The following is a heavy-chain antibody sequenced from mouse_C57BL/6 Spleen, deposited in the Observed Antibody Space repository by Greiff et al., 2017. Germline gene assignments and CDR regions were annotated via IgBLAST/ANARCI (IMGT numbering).Heavy chain of an antibody. CDR2: IYPSDSET. CDR3: VRRSNYGDY. CDR1: GYTFTSYW. V-gene: IGHV1-61*01. Sequence: VQLQQPGAELVRPGSSVKLSCKASGYTFTSYWMDWVKQRPGQGLEWIGNIYPSDSETHYNQKFKDKATLTVDKSSSTAYMQLSSLTSEDSAVYYCVRRSNYGDYWGQGTTLTVSS. J-gene: IGHJ2*01. D-gene: IGHD2-5*01.